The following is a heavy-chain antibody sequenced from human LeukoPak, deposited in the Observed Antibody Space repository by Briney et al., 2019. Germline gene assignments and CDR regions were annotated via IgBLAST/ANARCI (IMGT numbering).Heavy chain of an antibody. CDR3: ARQGYYGSGSLGWFDP. Sequence: PSETLSLTCTVSGYSIISGYYWGWIRQPPGKGLEWIGSIYHSGSTYYNPSLKSRVTISVDTSKNQFSLKLSSVTAADTAVYYCARQGYYGSGSLGWFDPWGQGTLVTVSS. CDR1: GYSIISGYY. V-gene: IGHV4-38-2*02. CDR2: IYHSGST. D-gene: IGHD3-10*01. J-gene: IGHJ5*02.